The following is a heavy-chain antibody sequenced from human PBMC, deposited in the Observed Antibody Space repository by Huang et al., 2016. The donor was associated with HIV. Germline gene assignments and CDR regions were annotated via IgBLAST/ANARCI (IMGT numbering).Heavy chain of an antibody. CDR2: INWKSGNI. Sequence: EVQLVESGGDLVRPGRSLRLSCAASGFTFDDYAMHWVRQTPGKGLGWVSGINWKSGNIAYADSVRGRFTISRDNAKNSLYLQMNSLRPEDTALYYCAKDWGYDFGAFDFWGRGTMVTVSS. CDR1: GFTFDDYA. J-gene: IGHJ3*01. D-gene: IGHD3-16*01. CDR3: AKDWGYDFGAFDF. V-gene: IGHV3-9*01.